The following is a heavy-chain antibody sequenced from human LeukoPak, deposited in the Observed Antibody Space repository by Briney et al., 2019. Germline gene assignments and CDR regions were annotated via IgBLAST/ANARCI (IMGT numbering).Heavy chain of an antibody. CDR1: GYSFTSYW. CDR2: IDPSDSYT. Sequence: GESLRISCKGSGYSFTSYWISWVRQMPGKGLEWMGRIDPSDSYTNYSPSFQGHVTISADKSISTAYLQWSSLKASDTAMYHCARLAASLNWNDEHYYYYYGMDVWGKGTTVTVSS. V-gene: IGHV5-10-1*01. D-gene: IGHD1-20*01. CDR3: ARLAASLNWNDEHYYYYYGMDV. J-gene: IGHJ6*04.